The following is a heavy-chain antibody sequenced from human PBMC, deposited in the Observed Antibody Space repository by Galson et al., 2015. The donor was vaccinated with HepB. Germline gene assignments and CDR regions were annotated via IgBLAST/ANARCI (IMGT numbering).Heavy chain of an antibody. Sequence: SLRLSCAASGFTFSSYAINWVRQAPGKGLEWVSAISGSGGSTYYADSVKGRFTISRDNSKNKLYLEMKNLRAEDTAVYYCAKGIVVAASPYGLDVRGQGTTVTVSS. CDR3: AKGIVVAASPYGLDV. CDR1: GFTFSSYA. CDR2: ISGSGGST. J-gene: IGHJ6*02. V-gene: IGHV3-23*01. D-gene: IGHD2-15*01.